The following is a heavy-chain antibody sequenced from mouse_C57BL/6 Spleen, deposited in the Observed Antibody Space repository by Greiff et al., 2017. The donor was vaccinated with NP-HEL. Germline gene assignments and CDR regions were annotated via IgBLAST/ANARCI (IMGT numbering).Heavy chain of an antibody. CDR1: GFTFSNYW. CDR2: IRLKSDNYAT. D-gene: IGHD1-1*01. V-gene: IGHV6-3*01. Sequence: EVMLVESGGGLVQPGGSMKLSCVASGFTFSNYWMNWVRQSPEKGLEWVAQIRLKSDNYATHYAESVNGRFTISRDDSKSSVYLQMNNLRAEDTGSYYCTDSSYWYFDVWGTGTTVTVSS. CDR3: TDSSYWYFDV. J-gene: IGHJ1*03.